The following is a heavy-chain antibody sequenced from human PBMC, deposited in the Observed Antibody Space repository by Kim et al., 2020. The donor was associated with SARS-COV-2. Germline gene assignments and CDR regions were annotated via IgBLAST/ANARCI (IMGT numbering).Heavy chain of an antibody. V-gene: IGHV3-23*01. J-gene: IGHJ5*02. D-gene: IGHD3-3*01. CDR3: AKDYYDFWSGYYNWFDP. Sequence: KGRFTISRDNSKNTLYLKMNSLRAEDTAVYYCAKDYYDFWSGYYNWFDPWGQGTLVTVSS.